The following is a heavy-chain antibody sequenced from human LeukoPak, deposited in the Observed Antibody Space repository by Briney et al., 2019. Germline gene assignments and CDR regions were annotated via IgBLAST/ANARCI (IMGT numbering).Heavy chain of an antibody. J-gene: IGHJ4*02. D-gene: IGHD6-19*01. CDR1: GGSISSYY. CDR2: IYYSGST. Sequence: SETLSLTCTVSGGSISSYYWSWIRQPPGKGLEWIGYIYYSGSTNYNPSLKSRVTISVDTSKNQFSLKLSSVTAADTAVYYCVRENYSSGWYGIIDYWGQGTLVTVSS. CDR3: VRENYSSGWYGIIDY. V-gene: IGHV4-59*01.